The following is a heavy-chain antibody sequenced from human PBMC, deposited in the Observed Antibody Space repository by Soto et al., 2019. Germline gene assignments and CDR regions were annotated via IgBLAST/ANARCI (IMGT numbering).Heavy chain of an antibody. J-gene: IGHJ6*02. CDR1: GFTFSTYW. V-gene: IGHV3-74*01. Sequence: GGSLRLSCVGSGFTFSTYWMHWVRQVLGKGLVWVSHINSDGSSTSYADSVKGRFTISRDNAKNTLYLQMNSLRAEDTAVYYCAKERKDYDFWSGYYHYYYYGMDVWGQGTTVTVSS. CDR2: INSDGSST. CDR3: AKERKDYDFWSGYYHYYYYGMDV. D-gene: IGHD3-3*01.